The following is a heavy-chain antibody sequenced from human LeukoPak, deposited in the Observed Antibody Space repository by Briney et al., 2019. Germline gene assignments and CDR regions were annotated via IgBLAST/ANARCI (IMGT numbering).Heavy chain of an antibody. CDR3: ARGRSSGYYFHFDF. V-gene: IGHV4-34*01. Sequence: KPSETLSLTCAVYGGSFSGYYWSWIRQPPGKGLEWIGEINHSGSTNYNPSLKSRVTISVDTSKNQFSLKLSSVTAADTAVYYCARGRSSGYYFHFDFWGQGTLITVSS. D-gene: IGHD3-22*01. CDR1: GGSFSGYY. J-gene: IGHJ4*02. CDR2: INHSGST.